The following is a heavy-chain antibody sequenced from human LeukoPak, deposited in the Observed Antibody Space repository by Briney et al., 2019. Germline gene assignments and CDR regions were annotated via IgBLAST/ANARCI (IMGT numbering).Heavy chain of an antibody. CDR3: ASYDILVGDGRNYYYYYMDV. V-gene: IGHV4-59*08. CDR2: IYYSGST. Sequence: SETLSLTCTVSGGSISSYCWSWIRQPPGKGLEWIGYIYYSGSTNYNPSLKSRVTISVDTSKNQFSLKLSSVTAADTAVYYCASYDILVGDGRNYYYYYMDVWGKGTTVTVSS. J-gene: IGHJ6*03. D-gene: IGHD3-16*01. CDR1: GGSISSYC.